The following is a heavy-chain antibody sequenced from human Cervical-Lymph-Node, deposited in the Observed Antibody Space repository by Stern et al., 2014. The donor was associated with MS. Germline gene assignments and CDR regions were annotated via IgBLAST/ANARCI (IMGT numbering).Heavy chain of an antibody. CDR3: LGSYSSGCCDY. J-gene: IGHJ4*02. CDR2: IYSGGST. Sequence: EVQLEESGGGLVQPGGSLRLSCAASGFTVSSNYMSWVRQAPGKGLEWVSVIYSGGSTYYADSVKGRFTISRDNSKNTLYLQMNSLRAEDTAVYYCLGSYSSGCCDYWGQGTLVTVSS. D-gene: IGHD6-19*01. CDR1: GFTVSSNY. V-gene: IGHV3-66*02.